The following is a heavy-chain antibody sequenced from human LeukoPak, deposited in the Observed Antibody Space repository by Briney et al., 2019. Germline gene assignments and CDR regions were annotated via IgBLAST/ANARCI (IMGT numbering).Heavy chain of an antibody. V-gene: IGHV3-23*01. CDR2: ISPSGDTT. J-gene: IGHJ4*02. D-gene: IGHD5-24*01. Sequence: GGTLSLSCAASGFTFSIHGMNWVRQAPGKGLEWVSGISPSGDTTYYAASVKGRFTVSRDNSKNTLYLQINSLRAEDTAVYYCAKDDRWLQYNDWGQGTLVTVSS. CDR1: GFTFSIHG. CDR3: AKDDRWLQYND.